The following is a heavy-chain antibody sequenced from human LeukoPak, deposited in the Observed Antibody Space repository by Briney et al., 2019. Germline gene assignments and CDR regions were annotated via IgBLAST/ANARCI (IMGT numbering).Heavy chain of an antibody. CDR3: ARAFLVGYSPEEYFFDY. V-gene: IGHV4-4*03. CDR1: GGSISSSNW. J-gene: IGHJ4*02. CDR2: IYHIGTT. D-gene: IGHD2-15*01. Sequence: PETLSLTCTVSGGSISSSNWWSWVRQPPGKGLECIGEIYHIGTTNYNPSLKSRATIPVDKSKNQFSLKLNSVTAADTAVYYCARAFLVGYSPEEYFFDYWGQGTLVTISS.